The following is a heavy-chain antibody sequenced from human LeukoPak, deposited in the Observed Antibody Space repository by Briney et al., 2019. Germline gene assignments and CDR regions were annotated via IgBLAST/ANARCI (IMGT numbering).Heavy chain of an antibody. J-gene: IGHJ5*02. V-gene: IGHV3-20*04. Sequence: GGSLRLSCAASGFKFDDYGMSWVRQAPGKGLEWVCDINWNGAWTGYADSVKGRFTISRDNAKNSLHLQMNSLRAEDTALYYCAGYYYDSSRGFDLWGQGTLVTVSA. CDR3: AGYYYDSSRGFDL. CDR1: GFKFDDYG. D-gene: IGHD3-22*01. CDR2: INWNGAWT.